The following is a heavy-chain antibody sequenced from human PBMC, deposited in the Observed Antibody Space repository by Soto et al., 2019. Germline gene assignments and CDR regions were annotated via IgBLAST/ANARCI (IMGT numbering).Heavy chain of an antibody. CDR2: IILIFGTA. J-gene: IGHJ3*02. Sequence: ASVKVSCKASGGTFSSYAISWVRQAPGQGLEWMGGIILIFGTANYAQKFQGRVTITADESTSTAYMELSSLRSEDTAVYYCARGSHYYDSSGTSSGAFDIWGQGTMVTVSS. CDR3: ARGSHYYDSSGTSSGAFDI. CDR1: GGTFSSYA. V-gene: IGHV1-69*13. D-gene: IGHD3-22*01.